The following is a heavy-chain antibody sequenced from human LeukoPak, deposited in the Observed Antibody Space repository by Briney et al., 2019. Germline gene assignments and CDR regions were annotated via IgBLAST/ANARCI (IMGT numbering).Heavy chain of an antibody. CDR3: ARIYDFWSGYPQYYFDY. J-gene: IGHJ4*02. Sequence: GESLKISXKGSGYSFNSYWIGWVRQMPGKGLEWTGIIYPGDSDTRYSPSFQGQVTISADKSISTAYLQWSSLKASDTAMYYCARIYDFWSGYPQYYFDYWGQGTLVTVSS. CDR2: IYPGDSDT. V-gene: IGHV5-51*01. D-gene: IGHD3-3*01. CDR1: GYSFNSYW.